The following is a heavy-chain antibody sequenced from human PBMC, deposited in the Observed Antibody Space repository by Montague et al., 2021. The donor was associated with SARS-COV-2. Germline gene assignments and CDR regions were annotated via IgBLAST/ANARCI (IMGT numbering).Heavy chain of an antibody. CDR1: GFSLSTSGMC. J-gene: IGHJ4*02. CDR3: ARELGTVVTLDY. D-gene: IGHD4-23*01. Sequence: PELVKPTQTLTLTCTFSGFSLSTSGMCVSWIRQPPGKALEWLARIDWDDDKYYSTSLKTRPTISKDTSKNQVVLTMTNMDPVDTATYYCARELGTVVTLDYWGQGTLVTVSS. V-gene: IGHV2-70*11. CDR2: IDWDDDK.